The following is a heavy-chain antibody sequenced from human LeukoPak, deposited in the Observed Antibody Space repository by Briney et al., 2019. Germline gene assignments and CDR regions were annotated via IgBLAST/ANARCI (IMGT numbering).Heavy chain of an antibody. D-gene: IGHD6-13*01. CDR1: GFTFSSYA. CDR3: AAFRIAAAGTLGRLDY. CDR2: INHSGST. V-gene: IGHV4-34*08. J-gene: IGHJ4*02. Sequence: GSLRLSCAASGFTFSSYAMSWIRQPPGKGLEWIGEINHSGSTNYNPSLKSRVTISVDTSKNQFSLKLSSVTAADTAVYYCAAFRIAAAGTLGRLDYWGQGTLVTVSS.